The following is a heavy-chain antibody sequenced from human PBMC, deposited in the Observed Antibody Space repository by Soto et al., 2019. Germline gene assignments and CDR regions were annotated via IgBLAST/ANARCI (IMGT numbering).Heavy chain of an antibody. V-gene: IGHV3-23*01. CDR1: EVNFIDFG. Sequence: VVSLRLRWIAFEVNFIDFGVSWVRRDPWKGLDWVSTISDTGRDTYFGDSVRGRFSISRDKSRNAVYLQMHSLTVDDTALYYCATSSERLSLVTLVGLIPLGFAYWGHGILVTVSS. D-gene: IGHD3-10*01. CDR2: ISDTGRDT. J-gene: IGHJ4*01. CDR3: ATSSERLSLVTLVGLIPLGFAY.